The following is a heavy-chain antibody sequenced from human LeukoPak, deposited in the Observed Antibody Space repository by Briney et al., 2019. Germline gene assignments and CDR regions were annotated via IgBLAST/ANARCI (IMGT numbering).Heavy chain of an antibody. J-gene: IGHJ4*02. D-gene: IGHD5-18*01. Sequence: ASVKVSCKASGYTFTSYYMHWVRQAPGQGLEWMGIINPSGGSTSYAQKFQGRVTITRDTSASTAYMELSSLRSEDTAVYYCARVPQYSYGQFLLLEYWGQGTLVTVSS. CDR2: INPSGGST. V-gene: IGHV1-46*01. CDR1: GYTFTSYY. CDR3: ARVPQYSYGQFLLLEY.